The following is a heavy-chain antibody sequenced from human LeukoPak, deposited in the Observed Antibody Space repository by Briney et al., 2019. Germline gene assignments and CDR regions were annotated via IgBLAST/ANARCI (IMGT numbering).Heavy chain of an antibody. Sequence: PSETLSLTCTISGGSVSDYYWSWNRQSPGKGLEWIGYIYHTGSTSYSPSLKSRVTISADTSQNQFSLKLSSVTAADTAVYYCASRKLGNDYWGQGTLVTVSS. J-gene: IGHJ4*02. CDR2: IYHTGST. V-gene: IGHV4-59*02. CDR3: ASRKLGNDY. CDR1: GGSVSDYY. D-gene: IGHD7-27*01.